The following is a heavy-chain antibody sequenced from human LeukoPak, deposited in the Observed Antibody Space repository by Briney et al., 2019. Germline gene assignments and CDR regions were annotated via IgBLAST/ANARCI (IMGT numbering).Heavy chain of an antibody. CDR1: GGTFSSYA. D-gene: IGHD3-3*01. CDR3: ARGQYYDFWSGYYYSPHFDY. CDR2: IIPIFGTA. V-gene: IGHV1-69*05. Sequence: ASVKVSCKASGGTFSSYAISWVRQAPGQGLEWMGGIIPIFGTANYAQKFQGRVTITTDESTSTAYMELNRLRSDDTAVYYCARGQYYDFWSGYYYSPHFDYWGQGTLVTVSS. J-gene: IGHJ4*02.